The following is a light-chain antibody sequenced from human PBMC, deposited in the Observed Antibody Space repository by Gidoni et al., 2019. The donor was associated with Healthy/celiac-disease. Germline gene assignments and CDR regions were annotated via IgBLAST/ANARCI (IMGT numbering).Light chain of an antibody. Sequence: VLTQSPATLSLSPGKRATPSCRASQRVSSYLAYYQQKPGQAPRLLIYDASNRATGIPARFSGSGSETNFTLPISSLEPEDFAVYYCQQRSNWPPSITFXXXTRLEIK. J-gene: IGKJ5*01. CDR3: QQRSNWPPSIT. V-gene: IGKV3-11*01. CDR2: DAS. CDR1: QRVSSY.